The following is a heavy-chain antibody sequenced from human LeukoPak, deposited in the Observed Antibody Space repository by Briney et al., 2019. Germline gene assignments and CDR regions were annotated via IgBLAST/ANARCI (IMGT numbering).Heavy chain of an antibody. CDR2: FSTSGRSI. J-gene: IGHJ6*02. Sequence: GGSLRLSCAASRFTSSSYEMNWVRQAPGKGLEWVSYFSTSGRSIYYADSVKGRFTVSRDNAKNSLYLQMNSLRAEDTAVYYCTRDPYQYGMDVWGQGTTVTVSS. CDR3: TRDPYQYGMDV. CDR1: RFTSSSYE. V-gene: IGHV3-48*03.